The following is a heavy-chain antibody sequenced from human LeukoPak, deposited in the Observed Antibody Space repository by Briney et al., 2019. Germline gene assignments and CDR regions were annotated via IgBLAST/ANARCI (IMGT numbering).Heavy chain of an antibody. CDR1: GGSISSSNW. J-gene: IGHJ3*02. Sequence: SGTLSLTCAVSGGSISSSNWWSWVRQPPGKGLEWIGEIYHSGSTNYNPSLKSRVTISVDKSKNQFSLKLSSVTAADAAVYYCARDLWFGDPSDAFDIWGQGTMVTVSS. D-gene: IGHD3-10*01. V-gene: IGHV4-4*02. CDR3: ARDLWFGDPSDAFDI. CDR2: IYHSGST.